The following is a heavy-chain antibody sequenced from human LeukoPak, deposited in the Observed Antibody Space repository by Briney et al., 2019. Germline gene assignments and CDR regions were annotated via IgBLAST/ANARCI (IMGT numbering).Heavy chain of an antibody. CDR3: AKNFPFDY. CDR2: IYSGGYT. D-gene: IGHD2/OR15-2a*01. CDR1: GVSLSGFY. Sequence: PGGSLRLSCEVSGVSLSGFYMNWVRQAPGKGLEWVSVIYSGGYTYYADSVKGRFTISRDNSKNTVFLQMNSLRVEDTALYYCAKNFPFDYWGQGALVTVSS. V-gene: IGHV3-66*01. J-gene: IGHJ4*02.